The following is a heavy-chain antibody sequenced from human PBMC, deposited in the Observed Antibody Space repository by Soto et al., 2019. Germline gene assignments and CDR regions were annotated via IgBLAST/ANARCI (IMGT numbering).Heavy chain of an antibody. V-gene: IGHV4-59*08. Sequence: QVQLQESGPGLVRPSETLSLTCTVSSDSISSYYWIWIRQSPGKGLEWIGYTDYSGNTNYNPSLRSRVTISVDTSKNLSSLRLSSVTAADTAVYYWTWAVGDPFFYLDYWGQGTLVTVSS. D-gene: IGHD6-19*01. CDR3: TWAVGDPFFYLDY. CDR2: TDYSGNT. J-gene: IGHJ4*02. CDR1: SDSISSYY.